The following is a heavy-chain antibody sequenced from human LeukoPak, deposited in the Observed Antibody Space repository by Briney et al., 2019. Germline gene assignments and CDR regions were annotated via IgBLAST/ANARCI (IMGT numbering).Heavy chain of an antibody. CDR1: GGSFSGYY. Sequence: SETLSLTCAVYGGSFSGYYWSWIRQPPGKGLEWIGEINHSGSTNYNPSLKSRVTISVDTSKNQFSLKPSSVTAADTAVYYCARGPPLFDYWGQGTLVTVSS. J-gene: IGHJ4*02. V-gene: IGHV4-34*01. CDR2: INHSGST. CDR3: ARGPPLFDY.